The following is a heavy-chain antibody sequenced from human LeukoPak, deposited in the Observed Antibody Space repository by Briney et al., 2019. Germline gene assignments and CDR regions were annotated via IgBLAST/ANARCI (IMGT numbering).Heavy chain of an antibody. CDR3: AREYYDFLTGYYGGSDYYYYYGMDV. J-gene: IGHJ6*02. V-gene: IGHV1-2*02. D-gene: IGHD3-9*01. Sequence: ASVKVSCKASGYTFTGYYMHWVRQAPGQGLEWMGWINPNSGGTNYAQKFQGRVTMTRDTSISTAYMELSRLRSDDTAVYYCAREYYDFLTGYYGGSDYYYYYGMDVWGQGTTVTVSS. CDR2: INPNSGGT. CDR1: GYTFTGYY.